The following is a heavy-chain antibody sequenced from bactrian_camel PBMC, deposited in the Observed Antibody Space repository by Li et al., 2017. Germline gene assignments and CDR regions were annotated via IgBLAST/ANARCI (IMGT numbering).Heavy chain of an antibody. D-gene: IGHD2*01. Sequence: VQLVESGGGSVQAGGSLRLSCTDISRTYCMGWFRQVPGKQREGVACIDSDGTTNVADSVKGRFTISKDKANNTLYLQMDSLKPEDTAMYYCAARGPYCYTKLSVRDFTYWGQGTQVTVS. J-gene: IGHJ6*01. CDR1: ISRTYC. V-gene: IGHV3S53*01. CDR3: AARGPYCYTKLSVRDFTY. CDR2: IDSDGTT.